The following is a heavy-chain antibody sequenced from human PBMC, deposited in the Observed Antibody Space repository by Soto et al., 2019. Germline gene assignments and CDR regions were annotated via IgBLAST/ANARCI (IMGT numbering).Heavy chain of an antibody. Sequence: SETLSLTCTVSGGSISSYYWSWIRQPPGKGLEWIGYIYYSGSTNYNPSLKSRVTISEDTSKNQFSLKLSSVTAADTAVYYCSRVGLMVRGVIIPPYFDYWGQGTLVTVSS. D-gene: IGHD3-10*01. CDR3: SRVGLMVRGVIIPPYFDY. CDR1: GGSISSYY. CDR2: IYYSGST. V-gene: IGHV4-59*01. J-gene: IGHJ4*02.